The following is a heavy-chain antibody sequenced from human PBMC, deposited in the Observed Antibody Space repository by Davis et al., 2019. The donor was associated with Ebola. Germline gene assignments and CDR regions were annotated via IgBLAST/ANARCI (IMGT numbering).Heavy chain of an antibody. J-gene: IGHJ4*02. CDR1: GGSFSGYS. CDR2: IFHSGGT. CDR3: AGYGDYFLG. Sequence: SETLSLTCAVYGGSFSGYSWSWIRQPPGKGLEWIGYIFHSGGTFYTPSLKSRVTISVDRSKNQFSLKLTSVTAADTAVYYCAGYGDYFLGWGQGTLVTVSS. D-gene: IGHD4-17*01. V-gene: IGHV4-30-2*01.